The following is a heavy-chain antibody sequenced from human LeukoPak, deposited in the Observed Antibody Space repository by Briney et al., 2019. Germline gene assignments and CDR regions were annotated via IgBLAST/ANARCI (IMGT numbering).Heavy chain of an antibody. CDR2: ISAYNGNT. D-gene: IGHD1-26*01. J-gene: IGHJ4*02. V-gene: IGHV1-18*01. Sequence: ASVKVSCKASGYTFTSYGISWVRQAPGQGLEWMGWISAYNGNTNYAQKLQGRVTMTTDTSTSTAYMELRSLSSVTAADTAVYYCARQQLVGATSSWGQGTLVTVSS. CDR3: ARQQLVGATSS. CDR1: GYTFTSYG.